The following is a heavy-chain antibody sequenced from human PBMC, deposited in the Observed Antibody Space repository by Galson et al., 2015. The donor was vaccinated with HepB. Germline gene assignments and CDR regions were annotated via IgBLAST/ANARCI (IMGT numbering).Heavy chain of an antibody. V-gene: IGHV3-11*01. Sequence: SLRLSCAASGFTFSDYYMSWIRQAPGKGLEWVSHIDGSGTYTSYAESVKGRFTISRDNAKNSLSLQMSSLRAEDSAVYYCARDRGYGGDFSDYWGQGTLVTVSS. CDR1: GFTFSDYY. D-gene: IGHD4-23*01. J-gene: IGHJ4*02. CDR3: ARDRGYGGDFSDY. CDR2: IDGSGTYT.